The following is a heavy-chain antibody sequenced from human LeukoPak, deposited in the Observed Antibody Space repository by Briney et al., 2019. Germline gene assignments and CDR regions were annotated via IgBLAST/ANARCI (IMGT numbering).Heavy chain of an antibody. CDR3: ASAGYSSGWTDDY. Sequence: GGSLRLSCAASGFTFSSYSMNWVRQAPGKGLEWVSSISSSSSYIYYADSVKGRFTISRDNAKNSLYLQMNSLRAEDTAVYYCASAGYSSGWTDDYWGQGTLVTVSS. D-gene: IGHD6-19*01. CDR1: GFTFSSYS. V-gene: IGHV3-21*01. J-gene: IGHJ4*02. CDR2: ISSSSSYI.